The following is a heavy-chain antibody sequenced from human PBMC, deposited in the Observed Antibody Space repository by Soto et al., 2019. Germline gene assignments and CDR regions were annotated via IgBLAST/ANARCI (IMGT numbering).Heavy chain of an antibody. Sequence: GGSLRLSCAASAFTVSSNYMSWVRQAPGKGLEWVSVIYSGGSTYYADSVKDRFIISRDNSKNTLYLQMTSLRVEDTAVYYCAKDSSQYSSSWPVFDIWGQGTKVTVSS. CDR3: AKDSSQYSSSWPVFDI. CDR2: IYSGGST. V-gene: IGHV3-66*01. D-gene: IGHD6-13*01. J-gene: IGHJ3*02. CDR1: AFTVSSNY.